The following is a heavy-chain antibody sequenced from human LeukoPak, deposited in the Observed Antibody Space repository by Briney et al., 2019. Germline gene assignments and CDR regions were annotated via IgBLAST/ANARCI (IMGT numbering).Heavy chain of an antibody. J-gene: IGHJ4*02. CDR3: ARGLLNGFFDY. CDR2: IGTAGDT. D-gene: IGHD2-8*01. V-gene: IGHV3-13*01. CDR1: GFTFSSYD. Sequence: GGSLRLSCAASGFTFSSYDMHWVRQATGKGLEWVSAIGTAGDTYYPGSVKGRFTISRENAKNSLYLQMNSLRAGDTAVYYCARGLLNGFFDYWGQGTLVTVSS.